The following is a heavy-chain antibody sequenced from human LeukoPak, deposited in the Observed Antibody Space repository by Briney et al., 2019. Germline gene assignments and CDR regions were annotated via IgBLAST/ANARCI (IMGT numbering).Heavy chain of an antibody. J-gene: IGHJ4*02. D-gene: IGHD5-18*01. CDR3: ARGGSDTAMAHDY. Sequence: PGGSLRLSCAASGFTFSSYGMHWVRQAPGKGLEWVAVISYDGSNKYYADSVKGRFTISRDDAKNTLYLQVNSLRVEDTGVYFCARGGSDTAMAHDYWGQGILVTVSS. CDR2: ISYDGSNK. CDR1: GFTFSSYG. V-gene: IGHV3-30*03.